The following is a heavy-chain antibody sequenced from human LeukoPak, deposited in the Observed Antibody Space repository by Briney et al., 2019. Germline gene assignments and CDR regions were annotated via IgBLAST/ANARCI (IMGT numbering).Heavy chain of an antibody. D-gene: IGHD4-17*01. CDR1: GFTFSSYS. CDR2: ISSSSSYT. Sequence: GGSLRLSCAASGFTFSSYSMNWVRQAPGKGLEWVSSISSSSSYTYYADSVKGRFTISRDNAKNSLYLQMNSLRAEDTAVYYCAATYGDYFLADYWGQGTLVTVSS. CDR3: AATYGDYFLADY. V-gene: IGHV3-21*01. J-gene: IGHJ4*02.